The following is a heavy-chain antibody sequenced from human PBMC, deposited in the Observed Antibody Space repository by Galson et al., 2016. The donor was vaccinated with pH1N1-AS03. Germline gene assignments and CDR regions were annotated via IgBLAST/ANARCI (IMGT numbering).Heavy chain of an antibody. J-gene: IGHJ3*01. D-gene: IGHD3-10*01. CDR2: IIPMIGTA. CDR3: AREVSYGSGRRDVFDF. V-gene: IGHV1-69*13. Sequence: SVKASCKASGGTFSSDGISWVRQAPGQGPEWMGGIIPMIGTANYAQKFQGRVTITADESTSTAYMEMSSLTSEDTAVYYCAREVSYGSGRRDVFDFWGQGTMVTVSS. CDR1: GGTFSSDG.